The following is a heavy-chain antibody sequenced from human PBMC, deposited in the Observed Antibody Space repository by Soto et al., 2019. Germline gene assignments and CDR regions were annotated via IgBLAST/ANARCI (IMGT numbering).Heavy chain of an antibody. CDR2: IYYSGSI. CDR1: GGSISNYY. Sequence: SETLSLTCTVSGGSISNYYWSWIRQPPGKGLEWIGYIYYSGSINYNPSLKSRVAISVDTSKNQFSVKLTSVTAADTAVYYCARGTPYHRNDDWFDTWGQGTLVTVSS. J-gene: IGHJ5*02. V-gene: IGHV4-59*01. CDR3: ARGTPYHRNDDWFDT.